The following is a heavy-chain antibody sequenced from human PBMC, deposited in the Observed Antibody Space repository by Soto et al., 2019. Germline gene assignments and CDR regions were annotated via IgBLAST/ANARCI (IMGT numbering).Heavy chain of an antibody. V-gene: IGHV4-30-2*01. J-gene: IGHJ4*02. CDR3: ARGLGYYDILTGRHFDY. CDR2: IYHSGST. CDR1: GGSISSGGYS. Sequence: SETLSLTCAVSGGSISSGGYSWSWIRQPPGKGLEWIGYIYHSGSTYYNPSLKSRVTISVDRSKNQFSLKLSSVTAADTAVYYCARGLGYYDILTGRHFDYWGQGTLVTVSS. D-gene: IGHD3-9*01.